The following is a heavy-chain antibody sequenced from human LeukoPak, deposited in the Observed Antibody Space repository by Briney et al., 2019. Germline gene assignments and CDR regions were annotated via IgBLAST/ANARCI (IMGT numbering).Heavy chain of an antibody. Sequence: GASVKVSCKASGYTFTSYGISWVRQARGQGLEWMGWISAYNGNTNYAQKLQGRVTMTTDTSTRTAYMELRSRRSDDTAVYYCARGYCSSTSCYGGGYDAFDIWGQGTMVTVSS. V-gene: IGHV1-18*01. CDR3: ARGYCSSTSCYGGGYDAFDI. J-gene: IGHJ3*02. CDR2: ISAYNGNT. CDR1: GYTFTSYG. D-gene: IGHD2-2*01.